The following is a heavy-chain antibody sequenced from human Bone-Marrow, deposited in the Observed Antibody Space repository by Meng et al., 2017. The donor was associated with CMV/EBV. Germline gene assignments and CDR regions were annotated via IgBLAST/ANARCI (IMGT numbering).Heavy chain of an antibody. V-gene: IGHV1-69*05. J-gene: IGHJ6*02. CDR1: GGTFSSYA. CDR2: IIPIFGTA. Sequence: SVKVSCKASGGTFSSYAISWVRQAPGQGLEWMGGIIPIFGTANYAQKFQGRVTITTDESTSTAYMELSSLRSEDTAVYYCAGSSSWYYYGMDVWGQGTTVTVSS. CDR3: AGSSSWYYYGMDV. D-gene: IGHD6-13*01.